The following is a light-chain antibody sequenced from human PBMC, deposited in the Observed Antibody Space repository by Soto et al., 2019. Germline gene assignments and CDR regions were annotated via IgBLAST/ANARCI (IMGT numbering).Light chain of an antibody. CDR2: DAS. CDR3: QQYGSSPQT. J-gene: IGKJ1*01. Sequence: IVLTQSPGTLSLSPGERATLSCRASQSVRGNSLAWYQQSPGLAPRLLIYDASTRATGIPDRFSGSGSGTDFTLTISRLGPEDLAVYFCQQYGSSPQTFGQGTKVEIK. CDR1: QSVRGNS. V-gene: IGKV3-20*01.